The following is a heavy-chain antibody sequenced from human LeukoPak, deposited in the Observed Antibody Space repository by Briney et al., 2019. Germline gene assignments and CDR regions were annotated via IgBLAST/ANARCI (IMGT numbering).Heavy chain of an antibody. CDR1: GFTFSSYW. Sequence: GGSLRLSCAASGFTFSSYWMSWVRQAPGKWLEWVANIKQDGSEKYYVDSVKGRFTISRDNAKNSLYLQMNSLRAEDTAVYYCARDRGYYDYVWGSYRQGDAFDIWGQGTMVTVSS. J-gene: IGHJ3*02. V-gene: IGHV3-7*01. CDR3: ARDRGYYDYVWGSYRQGDAFDI. CDR2: IKQDGSEK. D-gene: IGHD3-16*02.